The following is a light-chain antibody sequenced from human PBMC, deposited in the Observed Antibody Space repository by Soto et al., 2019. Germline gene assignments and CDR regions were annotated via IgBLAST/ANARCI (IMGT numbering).Light chain of an antibody. Sequence: EIVLTQSPATLSLSPGERATLSCRASQSVSSYLAWYQQKPGQAPRLLIYDASNRATGIPARFSGSGSGTDFTLTISSLEPDDFAVYDRRQLSNWPEPCGPGLKVDIK. CDR3: RQLSNWPEP. J-gene: IGKJ3*01. CDR1: QSVSSY. CDR2: DAS. V-gene: IGKV3-11*01.